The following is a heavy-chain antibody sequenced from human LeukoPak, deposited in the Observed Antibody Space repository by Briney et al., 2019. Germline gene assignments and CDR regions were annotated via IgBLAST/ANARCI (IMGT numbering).Heavy chain of an antibody. CDR3: ARVSITMVRGDNRFDP. J-gene: IGHJ5*02. V-gene: IGHV1-46*01. CDR2: INPSGGST. CDR1: GYTFTSYY. D-gene: IGHD3-10*01. Sequence: GASVKVSCKASGYTFTSYYMHWVRQAPGQGLEWMGIINPSGGSTSYAQKLQGRVTMTTDTSTSTAYMELRSLRSDDTAVYYCARVSITMVRGDNRFDPWGQGTLVTVSS.